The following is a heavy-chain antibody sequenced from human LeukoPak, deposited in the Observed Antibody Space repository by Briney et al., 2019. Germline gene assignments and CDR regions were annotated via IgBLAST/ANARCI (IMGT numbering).Heavy chain of an antibody. V-gene: IGHV5-51*01. J-gene: IGHJ4*02. D-gene: IGHD3-16*01. Sequence: GASLKISCKGSGYSFTTYWIAWVRPMPGKGLEWMGIIYPGDSDTRYSPSFQGQVTISADKSISTAYLQWSSLKASDTAMYYCARRDAYRYFFDYWGQGTLVTVSS. CDR3: ARRDAYRYFFDY. CDR1: GYSFTTYW. CDR2: IYPGDSDT.